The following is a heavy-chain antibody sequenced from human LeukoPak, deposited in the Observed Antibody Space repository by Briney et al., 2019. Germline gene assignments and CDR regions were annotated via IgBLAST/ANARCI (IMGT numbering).Heavy chain of an antibody. D-gene: IGHD4-23*01. CDR1: GGSISSYY. Sequence: PSETLSLTCTVSGGSISSYYWSWIRQPPGKGLEWIGYIYYSGSTNYNPSLKSRVTISVDTSKNQFSLKLSSVTAADTAVYYCERPYYGGNSAAFDIWGQGTMVTVSS. CDR2: IYYSGST. CDR3: ERPYYGGNSAAFDI. J-gene: IGHJ3*02. V-gene: IGHV4-59*08.